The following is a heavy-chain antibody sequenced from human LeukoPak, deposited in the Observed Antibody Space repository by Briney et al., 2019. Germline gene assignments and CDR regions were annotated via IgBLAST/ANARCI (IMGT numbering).Heavy chain of an antibody. D-gene: IGHD1-26*01. V-gene: IGHV4-38-2*02. CDR3: ARDYSGSYYKWFDP. CDR2: IYHSGST. CDR1: DYSISSGYS. J-gene: IGHJ5*02. Sequence: SETLSLTCTVSDYSISSGYSWSWIRQPPGKGLEWIGSIYHSGSTSYNPSLKSRVTMSVDTPKNQFSLKLSSVTAADTAVYFCARDYSGSYYKWFDPWGQGTLVTVSS.